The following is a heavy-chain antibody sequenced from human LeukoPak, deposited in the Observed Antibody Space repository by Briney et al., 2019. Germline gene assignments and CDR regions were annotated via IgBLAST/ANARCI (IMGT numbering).Heavy chain of an antibody. CDR3: ARGIDILTGYYNYYFDY. D-gene: IGHD3-9*01. V-gene: IGHV1-8*01. J-gene: IGHJ4*02. CDR2: MNPNSGNT. Sequence: ASVKVSCKASGYTFTSYDINWVRQATGQGLEWMGWMNPNSGNTGYAQKFQGRVTMTRNTSISTAYMELSSLRSEDTAVYYCARGIDILTGYYNYYFDYWGQGTLVTVSS. CDR1: GYTFTSYD.